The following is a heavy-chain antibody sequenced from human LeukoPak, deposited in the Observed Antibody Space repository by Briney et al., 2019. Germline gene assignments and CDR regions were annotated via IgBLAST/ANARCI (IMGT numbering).Heavy chain of an antibody. CDR2: IYPGDSDT. V-gene: IGHV5-51*01. D-gene: IGHD3-16*02. CDR3: ARQSGSYRYAGIDY. J-gene: IGHJ4*02. Sequence: GEFLKISCNGSGYSFTTYWIGWVRQMPGKGLEWMGIIYPGDSDTRYSPSFQGQVTISADKSISTAYLQWSSLKASDTATYYCARQSGSYRYAGIDYWGQGTLVIVSS. CDR1: GYSFTTYW.